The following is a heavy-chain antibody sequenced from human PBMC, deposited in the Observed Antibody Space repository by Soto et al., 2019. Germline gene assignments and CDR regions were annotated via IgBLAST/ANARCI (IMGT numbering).Heavy chain of an antibody. CDR2: IYPGDSDT. CDR1: GYSFTSYW. Sequence: GESLKISCKGSGYSFTSYWIGWVRQMPGKGLEWMGIIYPGDSDTRYSPSFQGQVTISADKSISTAYLQWSSLKASDTATYYCARRGFSYYFGMDVWGQGTTVTVSS. CDR3: ARRGFSYYFGMDV. J-gene: IGHJ6*02. V-gene: IGHV5-51*01.